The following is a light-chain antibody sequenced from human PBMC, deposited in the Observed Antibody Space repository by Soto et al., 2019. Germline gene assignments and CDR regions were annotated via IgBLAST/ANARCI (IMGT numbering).Light chain of an antibody. Sequence: ALTQPASVSGSPGQSITISLTGTSSDVGGYNYVSWYQQHPGKAPQLMIYQVTNRPSGVSNRFSGSKSGNTASLTTSGLQPEDEADYYCGSYACSSTFYVFWTGLEVTVL. CDR1: SSDVGGYNY. J-gene: IGLJ1*01. CDR3: GSYACSSTFYV. CDR2: QVT. V-gene: IGLV2-14*01.